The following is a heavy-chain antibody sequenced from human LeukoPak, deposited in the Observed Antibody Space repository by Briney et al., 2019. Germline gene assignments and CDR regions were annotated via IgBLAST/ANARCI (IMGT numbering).Heavy chain of an antibody. CDR1: GGSISSYY. J-gene: IGHJ5*02. D-gene: IGHD3-22*01. CDR2: IYYSGST. Sequence: NASETLSLTCTVSGGSISSYYWSWIRQPPGKGLEWIGYIYYSGSTNYNPSLKSRVTISVDTSKNQFSLKLSSVTAADTAVYYCARIAYYYDSSGYFFPAWFDPWGQGTLVTVSS. CDR3: ARIAYYYDSSGYFFPAWFDP. V-gene: IGHV4-59*01.